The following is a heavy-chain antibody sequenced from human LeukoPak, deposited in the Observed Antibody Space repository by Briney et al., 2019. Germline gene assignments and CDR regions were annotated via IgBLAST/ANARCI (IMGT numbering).Heavy chain of an antibody. CDR2: ISYDGSNK. Sequence: PGGSLRLSCAASGFTFSSYAMHWVRQAPGKGLEWVAVISYDGSNKYYADSVKGRFTISRDNSKNTLYLQMNSLRAEDTAVYYCASKDPEFDAFDIWGQGIMVTVSS. V-gene: IGHV3-30-3*01. D-gene: IGHD3-10*01. CDR1: GFTFSSYA. CDR3: ASKDPEFDAFDI. J-gene: IGHJ3*02.